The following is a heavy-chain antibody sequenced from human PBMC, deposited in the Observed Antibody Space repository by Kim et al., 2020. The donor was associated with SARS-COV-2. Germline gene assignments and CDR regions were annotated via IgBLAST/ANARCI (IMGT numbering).Heavy chain of an antibody. J-gene: IGHJ4*02. CDR1: GFTFSSNP. V-gene: IGHV3-23*01. D-gene: IGHD3-16*01. CDR2: ISGTGRST. CDR3: AKEETVGGLLRFGDASE. Sequence: GGSLRLSCAASGFTFSSNPMTWVRQAPGKGLEWVSGISGTGRSTYYADSVQGRFTVSRDNSKNMVYLQMDSLRVEDTAVYFCAKEETVGGLLRFGDASEGGQGTLVTVSS.